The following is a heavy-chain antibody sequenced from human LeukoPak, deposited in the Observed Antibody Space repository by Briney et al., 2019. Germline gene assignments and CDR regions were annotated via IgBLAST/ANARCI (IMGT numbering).Heavy chain of an antibody. D-gene: IGHD3-22*01. J-gene: IGHJ4*02. CDR2: ISGSSSTI. V-gene: IGHV3-48*01. Sequence: GGSLRLSCAASGFTFSSYGMHWVRQAPGKGLEWVSYISGSSSTIYYAGSVRGRFTVSRDIAKNSLYLQMDSLRAEDTAVYYCARRDSSGFWGQGTLVTVSS. CDR3: ARRDSSGF. CDR1: GFTFSSYG.